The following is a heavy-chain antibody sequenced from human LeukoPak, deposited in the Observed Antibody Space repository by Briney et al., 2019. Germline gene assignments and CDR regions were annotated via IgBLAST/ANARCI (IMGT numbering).Heavy chain of an antibody. CDR2: IKQDGSEK. CDR3: ARSLLWFGENYYYYMDV. J-gene: IGHJ6*03. Sequence: GGSLRLSCAASGFTFSSYWMSWVRQAPGKGLEWVANIKQDGSEKYYVDSVKGRFTISRDNAKNSLYLQMNSLRAEDTAVYYCARSLLWFGENYYYYMDVWGKGTTVTISS. D-gene: IGHD3-10*01. V-gene: IGHV3-7*01. CDR1: GFTFSSYW.